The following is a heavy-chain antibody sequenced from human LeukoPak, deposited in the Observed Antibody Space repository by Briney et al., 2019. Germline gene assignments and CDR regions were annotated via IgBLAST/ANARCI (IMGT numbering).Heavy chain of an antibody. J-gene: IGHJ4*02. V-gene: IGHV3-21*01. Sequence: PGGSLRLSCTASGFTFSSYTMNWVRLAPGKGLEWVSLTSSSSSDIYYADSVKGRFTISRDNANNSLYLQMSSLRADDTAVYYCARVYYGGSLDYWGQGTLVTVSS. CDR3: ARVYYGGSLDY. CDR2: TSSSSSDI. CDR1: GFTFSSYT. D-gene: IGHD4-23*01.